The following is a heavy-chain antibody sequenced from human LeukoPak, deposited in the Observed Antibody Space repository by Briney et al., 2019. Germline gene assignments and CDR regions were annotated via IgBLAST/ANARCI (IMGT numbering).Heavy chain of an antibody. J-gene: IGHJ5*02. CDR3: ARDVPYCSSTSCFSGWFDA. CDR1: GFTVSSNY. V-gene: IGHV3-53*01. Sequence: GGSLRLSCAASGFTVSSNYMSWVRQAPGKGLEWVSVIYSGGSTYYADSVKGRFTISRDNSKNTLYLQMNSLRAECTVVYYRARDVPYCSSTSCFSGWFDAGSQASLVSVSS. D-gene: IGHD2-2*01. CDR2: IYSGGST.